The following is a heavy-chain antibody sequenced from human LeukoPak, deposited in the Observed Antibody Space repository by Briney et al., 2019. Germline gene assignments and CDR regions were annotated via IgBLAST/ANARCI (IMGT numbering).Heavy chain of an antibody. D-gene: IGHD6-19*01. V-gene: IGHV1-46*01. CDR1: GYTFTSYG. CDR3: ARMYSSGFDAFDI. Sequence: ASVKVSCKASGYTFTSYGISWVRQAPGQGLEWMGIINPSGGSTSYAQKFQGRVTMTRDMSTSTVYMELSSLRSEDTAVYYCARMYSSGFDAFDIWGQGTMVTVSS. J-gene: IGHJ3*02. CDR2: INPSGGST.